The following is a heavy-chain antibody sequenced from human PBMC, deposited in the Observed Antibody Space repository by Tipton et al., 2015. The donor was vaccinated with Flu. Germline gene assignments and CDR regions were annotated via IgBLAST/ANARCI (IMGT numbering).Heavy chain of an antibody. CDR3: ARFWDVSDGFDI. Sequence: TLSLTCAVSSGSINIANYWWTWIRRPAGKALEWLGRIYPSGSTTYNPSLKSRITMSIDSSMNRFSLKLSSVTAADTAVYYCARFWDVSDGFDIWGQGTRVAVSS. J-gene: IGHJ3*02. CDR1: SGSINIANYW. V-gene: IGHV4-61*02. D-gene: IGHD3-16*01. CDR2: IYPSGST.